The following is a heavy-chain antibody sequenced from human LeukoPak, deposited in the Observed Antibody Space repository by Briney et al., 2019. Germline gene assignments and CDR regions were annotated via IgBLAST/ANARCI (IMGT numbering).Heavy chain of an antibody. CDR1: GFTVSSNY. Sequence: PGGSLRLSCAASGFTVSSNYMSWVRQAPGKGLEWVSVIYSGGSTYYADSVKGRFTISRDNSKNTLYLQMNILIAEDTAVYYGARAGQRAYFDYWGQGTLVTVSS. V-gene: IGHV3-66*01. J-gene: IGHJ4*02. CDR2: IYSGGST. CDR3: ARAGQRAYFDY.